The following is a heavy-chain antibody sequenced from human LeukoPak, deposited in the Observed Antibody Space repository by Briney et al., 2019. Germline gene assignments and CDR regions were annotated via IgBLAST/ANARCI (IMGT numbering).Heavy chain of an antibody. V-gene: IGHV7-4-1*02. Sequence: ASVKLSCKASGYTFTICAMNWVRQAPGQGLEWMGWINTNTGNPTYAQGSTGRFVFSLDTSVSTAYLQISSLKAEDTAVYYCARDEYYYDSSGYYSHFDYWGQGTLVTVSS. CDR2: INTNTGNP. D-gene: IGHD3-22*01. CDR1: GYTFTICA. CDR3: ARDEYYYDSSGYYSHFDY. J-gene: IGHJ4*02.